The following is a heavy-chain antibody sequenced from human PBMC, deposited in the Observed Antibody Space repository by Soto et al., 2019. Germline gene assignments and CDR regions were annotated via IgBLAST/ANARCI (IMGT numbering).Heavy chain of an antibody. CDR3: ARQFSYYDFWSGYPQNNWFDP. J-gene: IGHJ5*02. CDR1: GGSISSSSYY. CDR2: IYYSGST. D-gene: IGHD3-3*01. Sequence: LTCTVSGGSISSSSYYWGWIRQPPGKGLEWIGSIYYSGSTYYNPSLKSRVTISVDTSKNQFSLKLSSVTAADTAVYYCARQFSYYDFWSGYPQNNWFDPWGQGTLVTVSS. V-gene: IGHV4-39*01.